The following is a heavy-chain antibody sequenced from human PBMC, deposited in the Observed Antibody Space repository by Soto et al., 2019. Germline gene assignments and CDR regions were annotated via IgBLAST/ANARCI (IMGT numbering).Heavy chain of an antibody. CDR2: ISYDGSNK. CDR1: GFIFSSYA. V-gene: IGHV3-30-3*01. CDR3: AREGRIAVGFDY. D-gene: IGHD6-19*01. Sequence: QVQLVESGGGVVQPGRSLRLSYAASGFIFSSYAMHWVRQAPGKGLEWVAVISYDGSNKYYADSVKGRFTISRDNSKNTLYLQMNSLRAEDTAVYYCAREGRIAVGFDYWGQGTLVTVSS. J-gene: IGHJ4*02.